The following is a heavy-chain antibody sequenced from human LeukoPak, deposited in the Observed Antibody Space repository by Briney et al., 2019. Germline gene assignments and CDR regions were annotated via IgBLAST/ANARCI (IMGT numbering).Heavy chain of an antibody. CDR2: ISSDGSVT. V-gene: IGHV3-74*03. CDR3: AKKAQYNGNYPLDY. D-gene: IGHD1-26*01. CDR1: GFSFTNYW. Sequence: GGSLRLSCAVSGFSFTNYWMHWVRQDPGKGLVWVSYISSDGSVTKYADSVKGRFTISRDNAVNTLYLQMNSLRAEDTALYFCAKKAQYNGNYPLDYWGQGTLVTVSS. J-gene: IGHJ4*02.